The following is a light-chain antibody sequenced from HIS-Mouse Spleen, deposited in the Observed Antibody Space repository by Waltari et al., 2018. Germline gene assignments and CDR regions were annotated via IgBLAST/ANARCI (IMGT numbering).Light chain of an antibody. CDR1: SRDVGGYNY. J-gene: IGLJ2*01. V-gene: IGLV2-14*03. CDR2: DVS. Sequence: QSALTQPASVSGSPGQSIPIPCTGTSRDVGGYNYVSWYQQHPGQAPKLMIYDVSNRPSGVSNRFSGSKSGNTASLTISGLQAEDEADYYCSSYTSSSFNVVFGGGTKLTVL. CDR3: SSYTSSSFNVV.